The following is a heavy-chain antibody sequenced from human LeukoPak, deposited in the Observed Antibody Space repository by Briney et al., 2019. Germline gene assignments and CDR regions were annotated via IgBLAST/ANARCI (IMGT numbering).Heavy chain of an antibody. Sequence: PGWSLRLSCAASGFTFSSYAMHWVRQAPGKGLEWVAFIRYDGSNKYYADSVKGRFTISRDNSKNTLYLQMNSLRAEDTAVYYCAKADSSGYYYEGPVPDYWGQGTLVVVSS. CDR3: AKADSSGYYYEGPVPDY. CDR2: IRYDGSNK. CDR1: GFTFSSYA. J-gene: IGHJ4*02. V-gene: IGHV3-30*02. D-gene: IGHD3-22*01.